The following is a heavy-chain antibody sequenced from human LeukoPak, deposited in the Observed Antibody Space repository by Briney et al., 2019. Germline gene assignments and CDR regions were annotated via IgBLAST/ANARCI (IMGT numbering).Heavy chain of an antibody. Sequence: GGSLRLSCAASGFTFSSYAMHWVRQAPGKGLEWVAVISYDGSNKYYADSVKGRFTISRDNSKNTLYLQMNSLRAEDTAVYYCARGGAYCGGDCYTHAFDIWGQGTMVTVSS. CDR1: GFTFSSYA. V-gene: IGHV3-30*04. CDR2: ISYDGSNK. J-gene: IGHJ3*02. CDR3: ARGGAYCGGDCYTHAFDI. D-gene: IGHD2-21*02.